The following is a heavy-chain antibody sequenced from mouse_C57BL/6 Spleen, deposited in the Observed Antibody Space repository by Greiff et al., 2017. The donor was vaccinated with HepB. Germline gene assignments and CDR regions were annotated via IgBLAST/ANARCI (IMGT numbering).Heavy chain of an antibody. Sequence: VQLQQPGPELVKPGASVKLSCKASGYTFTSYYMHWVKQRPGQGLEWIGWIYPKDGSTNYNEKFKGKATLTVDTSSSTAYMELNSLTSEDSAVYFCARSSDGYYVFDVWGTGTTVTVSS. J-gene: IGHJ1*03. V-gene: IGHV1-85*01. D-gene: IGHD2-3*01. CDR2: IYPKDGST. CDR3: ARSSDGYYVFDV. CDR1: GYTFTSYY.